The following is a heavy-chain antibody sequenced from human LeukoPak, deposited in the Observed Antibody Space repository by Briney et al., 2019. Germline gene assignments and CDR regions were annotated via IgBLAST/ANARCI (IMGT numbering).Heavy chain of an antibody. CDR3: ARVGGPNYFSYGMDV. J-gene: IGHJ6*02. CDR1: GGSISSYY. CDR2: IYNSGST. V-gene: IGHV4-59*01. Sequence: PSETLSLTCTVSGGSISSYYWSWIRQPPGKGLEWIGYIYNSGSTNYNPSLKSRVTISVDTSKNQFSLKLTSVTPADTAVYYCARVGGPNYFSYGMDVWGQGTTVTVSS. D-gene: IGHD3-16*01.